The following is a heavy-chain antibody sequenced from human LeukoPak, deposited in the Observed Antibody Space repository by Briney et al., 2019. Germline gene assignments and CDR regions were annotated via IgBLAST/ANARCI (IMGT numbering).Heavy chain of an antibody. CDR3: ARDRGATTSYYFDY. Sequence: SVKVSRKASGGTFSSYAISWVRQTPGQGLEWMGRIIPILGIANYAQKFQGRVTITADKSTSTAYMELSSLRSEDTAVYYCARDRGATTSYYFDYWGQGTLVTVSS. D-gene: IGHD1-26*01. V-gene: IGHV1-69*04. CDR2: IIPILGIA. CDR1: GGTFSSYA. J-gene: IGHJ4*02.